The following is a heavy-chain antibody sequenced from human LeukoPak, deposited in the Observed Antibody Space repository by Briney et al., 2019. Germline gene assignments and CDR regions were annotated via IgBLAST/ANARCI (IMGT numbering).Heavy chain of an antibody. CDR3: ARDRLGSSSPTYFYYYMDV. J-gene: IGHJ6*03. Sequence: SETLSLTCTVSGGSINYYYWSWIRQPAGKALEWIGHIYSDGRTNYNPSLQSRVTMSVDTSSSHLSLVLTSVTAADTAVYYCARDRLGSSSPTYFYYYMDVWGRGTTVIVSS. CDR1: GGSINYYY. D-gene: IGHD6-6*01. CDR2: IYSDGRT. V-gene: IGHV4-4*07.